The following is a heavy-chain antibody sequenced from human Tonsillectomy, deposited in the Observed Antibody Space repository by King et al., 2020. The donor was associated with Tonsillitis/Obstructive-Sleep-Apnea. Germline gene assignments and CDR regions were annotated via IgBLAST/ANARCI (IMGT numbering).Heavy chain of an antibody. CDR1: GFTFSHAW. CDR2: IKSKTDGGTT. CDR3: TTDLRLLTY. Sequence: VQLVESGGGLVKPGGSLRLSCAASGFTFSHAWMSLVRQAPGKGLEWVGRIKSKTDGGTTDYAAPVKGRFTISSYGSKNTLYLQMNSLNTEDTAVYYCTTDLRLLTYWGQGTLVTVSS. D-gene: IGHD3-9*01. V-gene: IGHV3-15*01. J-gene: IGHJ4*02.